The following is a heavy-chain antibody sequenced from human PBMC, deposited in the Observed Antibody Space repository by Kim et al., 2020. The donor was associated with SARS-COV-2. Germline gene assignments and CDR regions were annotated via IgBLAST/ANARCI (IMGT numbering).Heavy chain of an antibody. V-gene: IGHV1-3*01. CDR3: ARGPSAYSSGWYGEY. CDR1: GYTFTSYA. J-gene: IGHJ4*02. CDR2: INAGNGNT. Sequence: ASVKVSCKASGYTFTSYAMHWVRQAPGQRLEWMGWINAGNGNTKYSQEFQGRVTITRDTSASTAYMELSSLRSEDTAVYYCARGPSAYSSGWYGEYWGQGTLVTVSS. D-gene: IGHD6-19*01.